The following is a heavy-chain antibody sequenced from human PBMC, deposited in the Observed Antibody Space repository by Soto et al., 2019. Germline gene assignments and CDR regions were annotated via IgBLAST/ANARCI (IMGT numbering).Heavy chain of an antibody. CDR3: ARDLCGSGSYYNDYGMDV. CDR2: IYSGGST. J-gene: IGHJ6*02. CDR1: GFTVSSNY. Sequence: GSLRLSCAASGFTVSSNYMSWVRQAPGKGLEWVSVIYSGGSTYYADSVKGRFTISRDNSKNTLYLQMNSLRAEDTAVYYCARDLCGSGSYYNDYGMDVWGQGTTVTVSS. V-gene: IGHV3-53*01. D-gene: IGHD3-10*01.